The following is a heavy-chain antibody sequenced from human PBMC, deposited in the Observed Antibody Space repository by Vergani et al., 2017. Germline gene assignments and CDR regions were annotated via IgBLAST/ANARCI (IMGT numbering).Heavy chain of an antibody. D-gene: IGHD5-24*01. CDR1: GGTFSSYA. Sequence: QVQLVQSGADVKKPGSSVKVSCKASGGTFSSYAISWVRQAPGQGLEWMGGIIPIFGTANYAKKFQGRVTITADESTSTAYMELSSLRSEDTAVYYCALFGGDGYIPRPDYYGMDVWGQGTTVTVSS. V-gene: IGHV1-69*12. J-gene: IGHJ6*02. CDR2: IIPIFGTA. CDR3: ALFGGDGYIPRPDYYGMDV.